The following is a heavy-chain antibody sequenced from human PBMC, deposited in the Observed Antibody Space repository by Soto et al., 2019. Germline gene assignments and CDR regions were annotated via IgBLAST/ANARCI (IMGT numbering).Heavy chain of an antibody. V-gene: IGHV3-7*01. CDR2: IKQDGSEK. D-gene: IGHD3-10*01. CDR3: ARDRDYYYYMDV. CDR1: GFTFSSYW. Sequence: GGALRLSCAASGFTFSSYWMSLVRQAPGKGLEWVANIKQDGSEKYYVDSVKGRFTISRDNAKNSLYLQMNSLRAEDTAVYYCARDRDYYYYMDVWGKGTTVTVSS. J-gene: IGHJ6*03.